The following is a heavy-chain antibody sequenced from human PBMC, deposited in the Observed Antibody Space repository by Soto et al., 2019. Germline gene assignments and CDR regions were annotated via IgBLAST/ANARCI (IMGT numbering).Heavy chain of an antibody. J-gene: IGHJ4*02. V-gene: IGHV3-23*01. CDR3: AKDSDTKRGPDY. D-gene: IGHD3-10*01. Sequence: EVQLLESGGGLVQPGGSLRLSCAASGFTFSNYAMNWVRQAPGKGLEWVSGISVSSDNTFYADSVKGRFTISRDNSKSTLFLQMNSLRAEDTALYYYAKDSDTKRGPDYWGQGTLVTVSS. CDR1: GFTFSNYA. CDR2: ISVSSDNT.